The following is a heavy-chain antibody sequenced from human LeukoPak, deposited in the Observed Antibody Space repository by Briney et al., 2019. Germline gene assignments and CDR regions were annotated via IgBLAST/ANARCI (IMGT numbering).Heavy chain of an antibody. D-gene: IGHD5-18*01. Sequence: GGSLRLSCAASGFTFSSYSMNWVRQAPGKGLEWVSSISSSSYIYYADSVKGRFTISRDNAKNSLYLQMNSLRAEDTAVYYCARENRGYSYGRYWYFDLWGRGTLVTVSS. J-gene: IGHJ2*01. CDR2: ISSSSYI. V-gene: IGHV3-21*01. CDR1: GFTFSSYS. CDR3: ARENRGYSYGRYWYFDL.